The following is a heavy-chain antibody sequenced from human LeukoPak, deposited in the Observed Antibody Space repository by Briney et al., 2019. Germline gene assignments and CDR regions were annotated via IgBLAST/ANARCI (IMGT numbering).Heavy chain of an antibody. Sequence: PSETLSLTCAVYGGSFSGYYWSWIRQPPGKGLEWIGEINHSGSTNYNPSLKSRVTISVDTSKNQFSLKLSSVTAADTAVYYCARQPSTMISRRFDYWGQGTLVTVSS. CDR3: ARQPSTMISRRFDY. D-gene: IGHD3-22*01. J-gene: IGHJ4*02. V-gene: IGHV4-34*01. CDR1: GGSFSGYY. CDR2: INHSGST.